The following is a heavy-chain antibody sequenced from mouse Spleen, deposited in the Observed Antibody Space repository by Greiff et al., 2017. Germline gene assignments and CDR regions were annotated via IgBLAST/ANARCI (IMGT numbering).Heavy chain of an antibody. V-gene: IGHV5-9-3*01. J-gene: IGHJ2*01. D-gene: IGHD3-3*01. CDR1: GFTFSSYA. CDR3: AREGRAFDY. CDR2: ISSGGSYT. Sequence: EVQLVESGGGLVKPGGSLKLSCAASGFTFSSYAMSWVRQTPEKRLEWVATISSGGSYTYYPDSVKGRFTISRDNAKNTLYLQMSSLRSEDTAMYYCAREGRAFDYWGQGTTLTVSS.